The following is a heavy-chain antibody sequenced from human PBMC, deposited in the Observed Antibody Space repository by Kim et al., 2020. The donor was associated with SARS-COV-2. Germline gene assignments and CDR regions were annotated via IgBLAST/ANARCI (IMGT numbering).Heavy chain of an antibody. D-gene: IGHD2-2*01. Sequence: GGSLRLSCAASGFTFGDYAMHWVRQAPGKGLEWVSGISWNSGSIGYADSVKGRFTISRDNAKNSLYLQMNSLRAEDTALYYCAKDSGYQLLSSWFDPWGQGTLVTVSS. CDR1: GFTFGDYA. CDR3: AKDSGYQLLSSWFDP. V-gene: IGHV3-9*01. J-gene: IGHJ5*02. CDR2: ISWNSGSI.